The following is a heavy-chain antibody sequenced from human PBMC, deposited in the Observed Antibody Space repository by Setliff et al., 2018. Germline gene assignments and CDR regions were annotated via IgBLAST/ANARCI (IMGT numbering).Heavy chain of an antibody. D-gene: IGHD3-3*01. CDR1: GGSFSNYY. CDR2: INDSGTT. Sequence: LTCTVYGGSFSNYYWGWIRQSPGKGLEWIGEINDSGTTNYSPSLKSRVTISLDASTNQFSLKLRSVSAADTAVYYCRYWSGYYNNDYWGQGTLVTVSS. CDR3: RYWSGYYNNDY. V-gene: IGHV4-34*01. J-gene: IGHJ4*02.